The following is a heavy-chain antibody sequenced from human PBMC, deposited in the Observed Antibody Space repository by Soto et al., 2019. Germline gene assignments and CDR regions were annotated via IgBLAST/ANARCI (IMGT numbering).Heavy chain of an antibody. V-gene: IGHV3-15*01. CDR2: IKSKSDGGTT. D-gene: IGHD2-15*01. Sequence: VCLRLSCAASGFTFSDAWVSWVRQAPGKGLDWVGRIKSKSDGGTTEYAAPVRGRFTISRDDSKNTLYLQMNSLKTEDAAVYYCTTDLWRIAVVVGSTGYFNPWGQGTPVTVSS. J-gene: IGHJ5*02. CDR1: GFTFSDAW. CDR3: TTDLWRIAVVVGSTGYFNP.